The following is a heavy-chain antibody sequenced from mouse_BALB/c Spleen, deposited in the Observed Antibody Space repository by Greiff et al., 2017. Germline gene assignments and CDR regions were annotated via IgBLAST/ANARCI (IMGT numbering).Heavy chain of an antibody. CDR1: GFTFSSYG. D-gene: IGHD2-3*01. J-gene: IGHJ3*01. Sequence: EVNVVESGGDLVKPGGSLKLSCAASGFTFSSYGMSWVRQTPDKRLEWVATISSGGSYTYYPDSVKGRFTISRDNAKNTLYLQMSSLKSEDTAMYYCARQGDDGYSLFAYWGQGTLVTVSA. CDR2: ISSGGSYT. V-gene: IGHV5-6*01. CDR3: ARQGDDGYSLFAY.